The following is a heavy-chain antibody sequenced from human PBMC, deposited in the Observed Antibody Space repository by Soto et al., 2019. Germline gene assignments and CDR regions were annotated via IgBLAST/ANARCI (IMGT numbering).Heavy chain of an antibody. CDR3: ATLGAYYYGMDV. J-gene: IGHJ6*02. Sequence: GASVKVSCKAAGYTFSSYAMHWVRQAPGQRLEWMGWINAGNGNTTYAQNFQGRVIMTRDTSASTVYMELSSLRSEDTVVYYCATLGAYYYGMDVWGQGTTVTVSS. CDR1: GYTFSSYA. CDR2: INAGNGNT. V-gene: IGHV1-3*01.